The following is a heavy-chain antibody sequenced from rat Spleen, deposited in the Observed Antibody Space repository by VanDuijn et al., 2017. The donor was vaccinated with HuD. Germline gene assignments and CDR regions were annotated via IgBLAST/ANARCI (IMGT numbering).Heavy chain of an antibody. V-gene: IGHV5-25*01. CDR1: GFTFSDYY. Sequence: EVQLVESDGGLVQPGRSLKLSCAASGFTFSDYYMAWVRQAPTKGLEWVASISPSGVTYYRDSVKGRFTVSRDNAKSTLSLQMDSLRSEDTATYHCTRWHYGYTDYFDYWGQGVMVTVSS. D-gene: IGHD1-9*01. CDR2: ISPSGVT. J-gene: IGHJ2*01. CDR3: TRWHYGYTDYFDY.